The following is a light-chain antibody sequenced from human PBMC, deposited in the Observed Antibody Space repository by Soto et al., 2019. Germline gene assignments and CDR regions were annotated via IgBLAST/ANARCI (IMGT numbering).Light chain of an antibody. V-gene: IGKV1-39*01. CDR2: AAS. Sequence: IQLTQSPSSMSASVGDRVTITCRASQSISSYLNWYQQKPRKAPKLLIYAASRLQSGVPSRLGGSGSGTEFTLTISCLQPEDFATYYCQQSYSTPFTFGHGTKVDIK. J-gene: IGKJ3*01. CDR1: QSISSY. CDR3: QQSYSTPFT.